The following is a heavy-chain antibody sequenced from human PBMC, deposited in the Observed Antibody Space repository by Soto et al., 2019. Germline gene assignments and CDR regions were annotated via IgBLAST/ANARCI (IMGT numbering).Heavy chain of an antibody. D-gene: IGHD3-10*01. Sequence: ASVNVSCKXSGFSFSGYFLHWVRLAPGQGLEWMGRINPNSGVANFAQKFQVRVTLTTNTSISTGYMELSSLRSDDTAVYYCARDNGPLWSRTRGMDVWGQGTTVTVSS. CDR2: INPNSGVA. J-gene: IGHJ6*02. CDR1: GFSFSGYF. V-gene: IGHV1-2*02. CDR3: ARDNGPLWSRTRGMDV.